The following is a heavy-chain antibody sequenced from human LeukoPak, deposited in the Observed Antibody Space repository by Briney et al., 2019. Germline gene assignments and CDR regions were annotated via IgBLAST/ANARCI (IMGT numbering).Heavy chain of an antibody. J-gene: IGHJ4*02. CDR1: GGTFSSYA. V-gene: IGHV1-69*06. CDR2: IIPIFGTA. D-gene: IGHD5-18*01. CDR3: ARDNGGGGYSYGSNFDY. Sequence: SVKVSCKASGGTFSSYAISWVRQAPGQGLEWMGGIIPIFGTANYAQKFQGRVTITADKSTSTAYMDLRSLRSDDTAVYYCARDNGGGGYSYGSNFDYWGQGTLVTVSS.